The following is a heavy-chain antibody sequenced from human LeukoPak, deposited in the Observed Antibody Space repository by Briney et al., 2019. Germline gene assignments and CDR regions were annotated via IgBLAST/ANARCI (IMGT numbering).Heavy chain of an antibody. CDR3: ARAEDDSSGYYYNDY. Sequence: ASVKVSCKASGYTFTSYYMHWVRQAPGQGLEWMGWINPNSGGTNYAQKFQGRVTMTRDTSISTAYMELSRLRTDDTAVYYCARAEDDSSGYYYNDYWGQGTLVTVSS. D-gene: IGHD3-22*01. CDR2: INPNSGGT. V-gene: IGHV1-2*02. J-gene: IGHJ4*02. CDR1: GYTFTSYY.